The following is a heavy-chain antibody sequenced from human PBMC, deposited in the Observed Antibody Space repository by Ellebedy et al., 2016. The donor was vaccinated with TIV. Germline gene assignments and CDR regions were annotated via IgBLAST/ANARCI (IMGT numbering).Heavy chain of an antibody. J-gene: IGHJ4*02. V-gene: IGHV1-46*01. Sequence: ASVKVSCKASGYTFTNYFLYWVRQAPGQGLEWMGIINPTSGSSNYAQKFQGRVTMTRDTSTSTVYLVLSSLRSEDTAVYYCARGDNYYYDSSGYYYNYWGQGTLVTVSS. CDR1: GYTFTNYF. CDR2: INPTSGSS. CDR3: ARGDNYYYDSSGYYYNY. D-gene: IGHD3-22*01.